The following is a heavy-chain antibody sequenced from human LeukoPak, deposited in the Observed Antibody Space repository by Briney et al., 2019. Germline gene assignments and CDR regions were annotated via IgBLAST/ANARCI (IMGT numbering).Heavy chain of an antibody. CDR2: ISHSGSTV. CDR3: ARDGAYDETSGYRADF. J-gene: IGHJ4*02. D-gene: IGHD3-22*01. CDR1: GFTFSDYF. V-gene: IGHV3-11*01. Sequence: PGGSLRLSCAASGFTFSDYFMDWFRQTPGKGLEWLSYISHSGSTVQYADSVRGRFTISRDNDKNSLYLQINSLRAEDTAVYYCARDGAYDETSGYRADFWGQGTLVTVSS.